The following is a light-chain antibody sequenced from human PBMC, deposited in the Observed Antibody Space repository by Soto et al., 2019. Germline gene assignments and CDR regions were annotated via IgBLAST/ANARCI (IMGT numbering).Light chain of an antibody. CDR1: QGISDW. CDR3: QQFRWT. J-gene: IGKJ1*01. CDR2: DAS. Sequence: DIQMTQSPSTLSASVGDRVTITCRASQGISDWLAWYQQKPCKAHKLLIYDASTLESGVPSRFSGSRSGTEFTLTISSLHPKDSATYYCQQFRWTFGQGTKVEI. V-gene: IGKV1-5*01.